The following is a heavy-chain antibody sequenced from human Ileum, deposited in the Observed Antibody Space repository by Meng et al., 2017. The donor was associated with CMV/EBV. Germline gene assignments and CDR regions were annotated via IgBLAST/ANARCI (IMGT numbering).Heavy chain of an antibody. Sequence: GESLKISCAASGFTFPSDRMNWVRQAPGKGLEWVSSISSTSSLYYADSVRGRFTIPRDNAKTSVYLQMNSLRAEDTAVYYCARSGYLYDTSGYSPLDSWGQGTLVTVSS. D-gene: IGHD3-22*01. CDR1: GFTFPSDR. CDR3: ARSGYLYDTSGYSPLDS. J-gene: IGHJ4*02. V-gene: IGHV3-21*01. CDR2: ISSTSSL.